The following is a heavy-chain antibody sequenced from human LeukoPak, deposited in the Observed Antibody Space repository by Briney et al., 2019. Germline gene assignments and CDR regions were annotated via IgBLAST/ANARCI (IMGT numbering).Heavy chain of an antibody. J-gene: IGHJ4*02. CDR1: GVSFSGYY. CDR3: ARTQTYYDFWSGYSPFDY. D-gene: IGHD3-3*01. CDR2: INHSGST. V-gene: IGHV4-34*01. Sequence: IPSETLSLTCAVYGVSFSGYYWSWIRQPPGKGLEWIGEINHSGSTNYNPSLKSRVTISVETSKNQFSLKLSSVTAADTAVYYCARTQTYYDFWSGYSPFDYWGQGTLVTVSS.